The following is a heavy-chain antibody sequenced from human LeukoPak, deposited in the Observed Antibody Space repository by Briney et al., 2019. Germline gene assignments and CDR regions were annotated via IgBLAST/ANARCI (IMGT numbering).Heavy chain of an antibody. CDR3: ARDPGSGWYRDFDY. Sequence: ASVKVSCKASGYTFTSYGISWVRQAPGQGLEWMGWISAYNGNTNYAQKLQGRVTMTTDTTTSIAYMELRSLRSDDTAVYYCARDPGSGWYRDFDYWGQGTLVTVSS. D-gene: IGHD6-19*01. J-gene: IGHJ4*02. CDR1: GYTFTSYG. CDR2: ISAYNGNT. V-gene: IGHV1-18*01.